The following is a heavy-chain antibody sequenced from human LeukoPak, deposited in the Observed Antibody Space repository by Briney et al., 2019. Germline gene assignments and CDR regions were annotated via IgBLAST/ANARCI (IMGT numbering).Heavy chain of an antibody. J-gene: IGHJ3*02. CDR1: GGSFSGYY. CDR3: ARANERWLRLDAFDI. V-gene: IGHV4-59*01. D-gene: IGHD5-12*01. Sequence: PSETLSLTCAVYGGSFSGYYWSWIRQPPGKGLEWIGYIYYSGSTNYNPSLKSRVTISVDTSKNQFSLKLSSVTAADTAVYYCARANERWLRLDAFDIWGQGTMVTVSS. CDR2: IYYSGST.